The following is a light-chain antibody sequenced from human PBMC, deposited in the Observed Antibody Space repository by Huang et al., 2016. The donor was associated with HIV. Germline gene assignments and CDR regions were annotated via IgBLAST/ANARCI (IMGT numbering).Light chain of an antibody. CDR1: QSVNSD. Sequence: EIEMTQSPAILSVSPGERATLSCRASQSVNSDLAWYLQKPGQAPRLRIYGASTRAIGIPAKFNGTGSGTEFSPSISNLQSDDFGVYYCQQYNDWPPLTFGGGTKVEI. CDR2: GAS. CDR3: QQYNDWPPLT. V-gene: IGKV3-15*01. J-gene: IGKJ4*01.